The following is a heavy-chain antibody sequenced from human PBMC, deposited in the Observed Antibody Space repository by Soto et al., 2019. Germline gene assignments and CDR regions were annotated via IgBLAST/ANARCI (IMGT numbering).Heavy chain of an antibody. D-gene: IGHD3-10*01. CDR2: IYYSGST. CDR3: AARGILLWFGEPIPYGMDV. CDR1: GGSVSSGSYY. J-gene: IGHJ6*02. Sequence: SETLSLTCTVSGGSVSSGSYYWSWIRQPPGKGLEWIGYIYYSGSTNYNPSLKSRVTISVDTSKNQFSLKLSSVTAANTAVYYCAARGILLWFGEPIPYGMDVWGQGTTVTVSS. V-gene: IGHV4-61*01.